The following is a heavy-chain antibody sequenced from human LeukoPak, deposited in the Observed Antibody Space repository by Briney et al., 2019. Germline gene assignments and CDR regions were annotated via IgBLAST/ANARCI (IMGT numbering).Heavy chain of an antibody. V-gene: IGHV4-39*07. CDR2: IYYDGST. CDR3: ARDLEMADY. CDR1: GGSISSSNYY. J-gene: IGHJ4*02. Sequence: SETLSLTCTVSGGSISSSNYYWGWIRQPPGKGLEWIGSIYYDGSTYYNPSLKSRVTISIDTSKNQFSLKLSSVTAADTAVYYCARDLEMADYWGQGTLVTVSS. D-gene: IGHD5-24*01.